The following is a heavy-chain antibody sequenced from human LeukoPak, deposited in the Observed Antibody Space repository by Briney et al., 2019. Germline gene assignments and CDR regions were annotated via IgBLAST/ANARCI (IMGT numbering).Heavy chain of an antibody. V-gene: IGHV4-59*01. CDR2: IYSSGST. J-gene: IGHJ5*02. Sequence: SETLSLTCTLSGGSISSYYWSWSRPPPGKGLEWIGYIYSSGSTNYNPSLKSRVTISVDTSKNQFSLKLSSVTATDTAVYYCARGHSYGYGWFDPWGQGTLVTVSS. CDR1: GGSISSYY. CDR3: ARGHSYGYGWFDP. D-gene: IGHD5-18*01.